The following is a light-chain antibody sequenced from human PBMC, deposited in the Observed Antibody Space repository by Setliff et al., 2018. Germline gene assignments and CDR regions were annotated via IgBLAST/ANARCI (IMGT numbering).Light chain of an antibody. Sequence: QSALTQPPSASGSPGQSVTIPCTGTSSDVGGYNYVSWYQQHPGKAPKLMIYEVSKRPSGVPDRFSGSKSGNTASLTVSGLQAEDEADYYCSSYAGSTGNVFGTGTKVTVL. CDR2: EVS. CDR1: SSDVGGYNY. V-gene: IGLV2-8*01. J-gene: IGLJ1*01. CDR3: SSYAGSTGNV.